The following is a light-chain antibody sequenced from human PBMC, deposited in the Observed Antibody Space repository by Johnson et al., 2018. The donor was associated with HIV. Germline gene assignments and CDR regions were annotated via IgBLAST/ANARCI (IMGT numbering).Light chain of an antibody. CDR1: SSNIGSNY. V-gene: IGLV1-51*01. Sequence: QSVLTQPPSVSAAPGQTVTISCSGSSSNIGSNYVSWYQQVPGTAPKLLIFDTYQRPSGIPDRFSGSKSGTSATLGITGLQTGDEADYYCGTWDTSLSAGYVFGTGTKVTVL. CDR3: GTWDTSLSAGYV. J-gene: IGLJ1*01. CDR2: DTY.